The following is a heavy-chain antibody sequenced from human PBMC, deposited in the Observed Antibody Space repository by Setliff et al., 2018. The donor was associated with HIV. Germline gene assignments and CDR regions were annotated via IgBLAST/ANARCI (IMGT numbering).Heavy chain of an antibody. Sequence: AASVKVSCKVSGDTFTTYAINWVRQAPGQGPEWMGAIIPMYGTTNYAQKFQGRVMITADASTTTAYMELSSLTSDDTAVYYCARGHFLVVSAVPYYRWMDVWGKGTTVTVSS. CDR1: GDTFTTYA. D-gene: IGHD2-15*01. V-gene: IGHV1-69*13. J-gene: IGHJ6*04. CDR3: ARGHFLVVSAVPYYRWMDV. CDR2: IIPMYGTT.